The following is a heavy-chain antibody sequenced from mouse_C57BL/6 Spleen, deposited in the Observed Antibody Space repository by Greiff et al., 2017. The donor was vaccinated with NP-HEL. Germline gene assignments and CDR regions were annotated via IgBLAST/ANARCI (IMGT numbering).Heavy chain of an antibody. CDR3: ARSYYSKGLDY. J-gene: IGHJ2*01. D-gene: IGHD2-5*01. Sequence: QVQLKQPGAELVRPGSSVKLSCKASGYTFTSYWMAWVKQRPGQGLEWIGNIYPSDSETHYNQKFKDKATLTVDKSSSTAYMQLSSLTSEDSAVYYCARSYYSKGLDYWGQGTTLTVSS. V-gene: IGHV1-61*01. CDR1: GYTFTSYW. CDR2: IYPSDSET.